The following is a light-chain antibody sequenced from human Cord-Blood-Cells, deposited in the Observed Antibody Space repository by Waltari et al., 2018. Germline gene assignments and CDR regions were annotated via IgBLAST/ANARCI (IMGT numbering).Light chain of an antibody. J-gene: IGLJ2*01. CDR3: SSYTSSSTLV. V-gene: IGLV2-14*01. Sequence: QSALTPPASASGSPGPSITISCTGTSSDVGGSNYLSWYQQHPGNAPKPMMYDVSNRPAGVFNRFAGSKSGSTAPLSISGLEAENEADYYCSSYTSSSTLVFGGGTKLTVL. CDR1: SSDVGGSNY. CDR2: DVS.